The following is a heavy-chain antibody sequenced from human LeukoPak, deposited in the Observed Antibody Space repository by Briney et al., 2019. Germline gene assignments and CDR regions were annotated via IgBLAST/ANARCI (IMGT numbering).Heavy chain of an antibody. J-gene: IGHJ5*02. CDR3: ARVLSIVVVPGAAFWFDP. Sequence: KPSETLSLTCTVSGGSISSYYWSWIRQPPGKGLEWIGYIYYSGSTNYNPSLKSRVTISVDTSKNQFSLKLSSVTAADTAVYRCARVLSIVVVPGAAFWFDPWGQGTLVTVSS. D-gene: IGHD2-2*01. V-gene: IGHV4-59*01. CDR1: GGSISSYY. CDR2: IYYSGST.